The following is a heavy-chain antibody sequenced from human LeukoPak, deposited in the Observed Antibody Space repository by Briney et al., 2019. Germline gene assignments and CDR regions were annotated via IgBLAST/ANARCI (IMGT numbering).Heavy chain of an antibody. CDR1: GFTFSSYE. CDR2: ISSSGSTI. V-gene: IGHV3-48*03. D-gene: IGHD2-2*01. CDR3: AKDSRGSSAWNH. Sequence: PGGSLRLSCAASGFTFSSYEMNWVRQAPGKGLEWVSYISSSGSTIYYADSVKGRFTISRDNSKNTLYLQMNSLRAEDTAVYYCAKDSRGSSAWNHWGQGTLVTVSS. J-gene: IGHJ5*02.